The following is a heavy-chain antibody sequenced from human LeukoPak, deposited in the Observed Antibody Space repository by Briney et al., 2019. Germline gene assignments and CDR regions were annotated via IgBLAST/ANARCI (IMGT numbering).Heavy chain of an antibody. J-gene: IGHJ2*01. Sequence: ASVKVSCKVSGYTLTELSMHWVRQAPGKGLEWMGGFDPEDGETIYAQKFQGRVTMIEDTSTDTAYMELSSLRSEDTAVYYCASANRYFDLWGRGTLVTVSS. D-gene: IGHD1/OR15-1a*01. CDR1: GYTLTELS. V-gene: IGHV1-24*01. CDR3: ASANRYFDL. CDR2: FDPEDGET.